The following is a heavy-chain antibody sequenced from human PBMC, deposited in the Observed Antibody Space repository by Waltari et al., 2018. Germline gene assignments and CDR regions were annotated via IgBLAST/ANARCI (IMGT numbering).Heavy chain of an antibody. Sequence: QVQLQESGPGLVKPSQTLSLTCTVSGGSIRSGSYYWSWIRQPAGKGLEWIGRIYTSGSTNYNPSLKSRVTISVDTSKNQFSLKLSSVTAADTAVYYCARAADDSSGYFGAFDIWGQGTMVTVSS. CDR1: GGSIRSGSYY. CDR3: ARAADDSSGYFGAFDI. V-gene: IGHV4-61*02. J-gene: IGHJ3*02. CDR2: IYTSGST. D-gene: IGHD3-22*01.